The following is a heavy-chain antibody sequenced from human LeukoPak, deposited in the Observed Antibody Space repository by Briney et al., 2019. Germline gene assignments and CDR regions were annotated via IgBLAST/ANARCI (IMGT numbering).Heavy chain of an antibody. D-gene: IGHD6-19*01. CDR3: ASVVDSSGWYPRDY. J-gene: IGHJ4*02. V-gene: IGHV3-23*01. Sequence: GGSLRLSCAASGFTFSSSALSWVRQAPGKGLEWVSNISGSGSGGSTYYADSVKGRFTISRDNSKNTLYLQMNSLRAEDTAVYYCASVVDSSGWYPRDYWGQGTLVTVSS. CDR2: ISGSGSGGST. CDR1: GFTFSSSA.